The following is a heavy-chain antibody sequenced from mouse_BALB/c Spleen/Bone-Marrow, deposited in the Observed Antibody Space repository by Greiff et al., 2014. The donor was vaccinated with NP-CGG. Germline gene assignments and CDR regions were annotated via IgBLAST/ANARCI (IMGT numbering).Heavy chain of an antibody. CDR1: GYTFTSYW. CDR2: IYPGDGDT. V-gene: IGHV1-87*01. J-gene: IGHJ2*01. Sequence: VQLQQSGADLARPGASVKLSCKASGYTFTSYWMQWVKQRPGQGLEWIGAIYPGDGDTRYTQKFKGKATLTADKSPSTAYMQLSSLASEDSAVYYCARRRRGYYFDYWGQGTTLTVSS. CDR3: ARRRRGYYFDY. D-gene: IGHD2-12*01.